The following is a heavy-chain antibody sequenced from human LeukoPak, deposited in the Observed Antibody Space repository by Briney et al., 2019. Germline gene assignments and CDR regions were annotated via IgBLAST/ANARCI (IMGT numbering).Heavy chain of an antibody. CDR1: GYTFTSYG. Sequence: ASVKVSCKASGYTFTSYGISWVRQAPGQGLEWMGWISAYNGNKNYAQKLQGRVTMTTDISTSTAYMELRSLRSDDTAVYYCARDMLYCSSTSCFLGYYYYYMDVWGKGTTVTVSS. J-gene: IGHJ6*03. V-gene: IGHV1-18*01. CDR2: ISAYNGNK. D-gene: IGHD2-2*01. CDR3: ARDMLYCSSTSCFLGYYYYYMDV.